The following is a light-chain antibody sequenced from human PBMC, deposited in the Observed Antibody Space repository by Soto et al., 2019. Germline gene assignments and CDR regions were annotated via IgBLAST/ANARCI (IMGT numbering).Light chain of an antibody. V-gene: IGKV3-20*01. CDR3: QQYGSPPPT. CDR1: QSVSSSY. J-gene: IGKJ1*01. CDR2: GAS. Sequence: EIVLTQSPGTLSLSPGERATLSCRASQSVSSSYLAWYQQKPGQAPRLLIYGASSRATGIPDRFSGSGSGTDVTLTISRLEPEDFAVYYCQQYGSPPPTFGKGNKVETK.